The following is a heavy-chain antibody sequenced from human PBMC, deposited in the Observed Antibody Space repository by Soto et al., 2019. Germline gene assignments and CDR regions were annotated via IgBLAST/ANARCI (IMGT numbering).Heavy chain of an antibody. D-gene: IGHD3-10*01. J-gene: IGHJ4*02. V-gene: IGHV1-24*01. CDR1: GYTLTELS. CDR3: ATAIRYGSGSYYFDY. Sequence: ASVKVSCKVSGYTLTELSMHWVRQAPGKGLEWMGGFDPEDGETIYAQKFQGRVTMTEDTSTDTAYMELSSLRSEDTAVYYCATAIRYGSGSYYFDYWGQGTLVNVSS. CDR2: FDPEDGET.